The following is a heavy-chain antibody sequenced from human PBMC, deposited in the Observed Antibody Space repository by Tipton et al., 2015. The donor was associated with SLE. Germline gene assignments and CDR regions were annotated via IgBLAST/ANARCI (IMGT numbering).Heavy chain of an antibody. CDR3: AKDIRAAAAQYFHY. V-gene: IGHV3-9*01. Sequence: RSLRLSCAASGFTFDDYAMHWVRQPPGKGLEWVSRISWNSGSIDYADSVKGRFTISRDNAKNSLYLQMNSLRAEDTALYYCAKDIRAAAAQYFHYWGQGTLVTVSS. D-gene: IGHD6-13*01. CDR1: GFTFDDYA. J-gene: IGHJ1*01. CDR2: ISWNSGSI.